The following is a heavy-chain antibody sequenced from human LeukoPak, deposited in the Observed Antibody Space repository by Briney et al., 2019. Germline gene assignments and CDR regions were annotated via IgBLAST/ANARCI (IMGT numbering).Heavy chain of an antibody. J-gene: IGHJ6*03. CDR3: ARDGDTAMAYYYYYYMDV. CDR2: ISSSGSTI. V-gene: IGHV3-11*04. D-gene: IGHD5-18*01. CDR1: GFTFSDYY. Sequence: TGGSLRLSCAASGFTFSDYYMSWIRQAPGKGLEWVSYISSSGSTIYYADSVKGRFTISRDNAKNSLYLQMNSLRAEDTAVYYCARDGDTAMAYYYYYYMDVWGKGTTVTVSS.